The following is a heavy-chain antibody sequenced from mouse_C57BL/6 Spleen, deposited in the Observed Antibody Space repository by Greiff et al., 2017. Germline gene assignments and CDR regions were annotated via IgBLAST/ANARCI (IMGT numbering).Heavy chain of an antibody. CDR2: INPNNGGT. CDR1: GYTFTDYN. D-gene: IGHD1-1*01. CDR3: ARWATVVATGAMDY. J-gene: IGHJ4*01. Sequence: EVQLQQSGPELVKPGASVKIPCKASGYTFTDYNMDWVKQSHGKSLEWIGDINPNNGGTIYNQKFKGKATLTVDKSSSTAYMELRSLTSEDTAVYYCARWATVVATGAMDYWGQGTSVTVSS. V-gene: IGHV1-18*01.